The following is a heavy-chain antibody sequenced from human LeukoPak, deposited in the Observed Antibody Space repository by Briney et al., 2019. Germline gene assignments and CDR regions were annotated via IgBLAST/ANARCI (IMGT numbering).Heavy chain of an antibody. D-gene: IGHD3-22*01. V-gene: IGHV3-23*01. CDR3: AKTSYDSSGYYYFDY. CDR2: ISGSGGST. Sequence: GGSLRLSCAASGFSFSSYAMSWVRQAPGKGLEWVSAISGSGGSTYYADSVKGRFTISRDNSKNTLYLQMNSLRAEDTAVYYCAKTSYDSSGYYYFDYWGQGTLVTVSS. J-gene: IGHJ4*02. CDR1: GFSFSSYA.